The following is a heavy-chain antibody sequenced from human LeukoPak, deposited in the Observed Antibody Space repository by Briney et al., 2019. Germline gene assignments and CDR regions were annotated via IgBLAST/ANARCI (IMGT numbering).Heavy chain of an antibody. CDR2: ISYDGSNK. Sequence: GGSLRLSCAAPGFTFSSFAMYWVRQAPGKGLEWAAVISYDGSNKYYADSVKGRFTISRDYSKNTLYLEMNSLRTEDTAVYYCARITRSSSSCYSQRFDYWGQGTLVTVSS. V-gene: IGHV3-30-3*01. J-gene: IGHJ4*02. CDR1: GFTFSSFA. D-gene: IGHD2-2*01. CDR3: ARITRSSSSCYSQRFDY.